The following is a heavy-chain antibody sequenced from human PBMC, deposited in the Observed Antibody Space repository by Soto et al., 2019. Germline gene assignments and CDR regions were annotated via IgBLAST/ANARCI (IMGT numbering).Heavy chain of an antibody. CDR2: IYYSGST. Sequence: SETLSLTCTVSGGSISSYYWSWIRQPPGKGLEWIGYIYYSGSTNYNPSLKSRVTISVATSKNQFSLKLSSVTAADTAVYYCARGDREAYYYDSSGYYPDAFDIWGQGTMVTVSS. J-gene: IGHJ3*02. CDR1: GGSISSYY. D-gene: IGHD3-22*01. V-gene: IGHV4-59*08. CDR3: ARGDREAYYYDSSGYYPDAFDI.